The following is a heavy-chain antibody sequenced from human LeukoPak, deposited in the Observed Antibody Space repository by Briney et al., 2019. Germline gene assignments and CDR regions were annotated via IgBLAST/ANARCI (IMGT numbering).Heavy chain of an antibody. CDR3: ARDRDRESSSNRFYFDY. CDR2: IFTSGST. D-gene: IGHD1-26*01. J-gene: IGHJ4*02. CDR1: GGSISNYY. Sequence: SETLSLTCTASGGSISNYYWSWVRQPAGKGLEWIGPIFTSGSTNYNPSLKSRVTMSVDTSMSQLSLKLSSVTAADTAVYYRARDRDRESSSNRFYFDYWGQGTLVTVSS. V-gene: IGHV4-4*07.